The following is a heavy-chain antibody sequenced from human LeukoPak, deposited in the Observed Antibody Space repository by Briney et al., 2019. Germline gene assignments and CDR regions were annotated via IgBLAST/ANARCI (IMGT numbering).Heavy chain of an antibody. Sequence: SETLSLTCAVYGGSFSGYYWSWLRQPPGKGLEWIGEINHSGSTKYNSSLKSRVIISVDTSKNQFSLNLGSVTAEDTAVYYCARDPERDGYNYDDAFDIWGQGTMVTVSS. J-gene: IGHJ3*02. V-gene: IGHV4-34*01. CDR2: INHSGST. CDR1: GGSFSGYY. CDR3: ARDPERDGYNYDDAFDI. D-gene: IGHD5-24*01.